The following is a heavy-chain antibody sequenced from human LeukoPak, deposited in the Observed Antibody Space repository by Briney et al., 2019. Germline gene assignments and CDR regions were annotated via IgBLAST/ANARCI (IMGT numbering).Heavy chain of an antibody. Sequence: GGPLRLSCAASGFTFSSYDTHWVRQATGKGLEWVSAIGTAGDTYYPGSVKGRFTISRENAKNSFYLQMNSLRAGDTAVYYCARVDLGSGGYDWYFDLWGRGTLVTVSS. CDR2: IGTAGDT. J-gene: IGHJ2*01. CDR3: ARVDLGSGGYDWYFDL. CDR1: GFTFSSYD. D-gene: IGHD3-10*01. V-gene: IGHV3-13*01.